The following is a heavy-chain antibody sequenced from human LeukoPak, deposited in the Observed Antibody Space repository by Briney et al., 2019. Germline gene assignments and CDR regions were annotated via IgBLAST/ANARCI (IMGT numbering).Heavy chain of an antibody. J-gene: IGHJ4*02. CDR2: INPNSGGT. CDR1: GYTFTGYY. CDR3: ARAQVYAIRHNYYFDY. D-gene: IGHD2-8*01. Sequence: ASVKVSCKASGYTFTGYYMHWVRQAPGQGLEWMGWINPNSGGTNYAQKFQGRVTMTRDTSISTAYMELSRLRSDDTAVYYCARAQVYAIRHNYYFDYWGQGTLVTVSS. V-gene: IGHV1-2*02.